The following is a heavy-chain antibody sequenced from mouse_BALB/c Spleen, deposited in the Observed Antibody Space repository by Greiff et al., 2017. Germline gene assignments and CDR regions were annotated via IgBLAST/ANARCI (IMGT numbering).Heavy chain of an antibody. CDR3: ARVNSYYFDY. V-gene: IGHV5-4*02. J-gene: IGHJ2*01. D-gene: IGHD4-1*02. CDR2: ISDGGSYT. CDR1: GFTFSDYY. Sequence: EVQVVESGGGLVKPGGSLKLSCAASGFTFSDYYMYWVRQTPEKRLEWVATISDGGSYTYYPDSVKGRFTISRDNAKNNLYLQMSSLKSEDTAMYYCARVNSYYFDYRGEGTTLTDSS.